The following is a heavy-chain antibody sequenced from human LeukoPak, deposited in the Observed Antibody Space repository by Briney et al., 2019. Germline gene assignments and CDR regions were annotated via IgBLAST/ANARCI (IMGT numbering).Heavy chain of an antibody. V-gene: IGHV3-21*01. J-gene: IGHJ5*02. CDR1: GFTFSSYS. D-gene: IGHD6-13*01. CDR2: ISSSSDYI. Sequence: GGSLRLSCAASGFTFSSYSMNWVGQAPGKGLEWVSSISSSSDYIYYADSVKRRFTISRDNAKKSLYLQMNSLRAEDTAVYSCARDNLIAAAGTGFDPWGEGTVVTVSS. CDR3: ARDNLIAAAGTGFDP.